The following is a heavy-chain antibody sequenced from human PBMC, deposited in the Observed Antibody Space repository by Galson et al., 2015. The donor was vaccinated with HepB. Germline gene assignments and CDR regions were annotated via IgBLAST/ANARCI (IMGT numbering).Heavy chain of an antibody. D-gene: IGHD3-22*01. CDR2: ISYDGSNK. Sequence: SLRLSCAASGFTFSSYAMHWVRQAPGKGLEWVAVISYDGSNKYYADSVKGRFTISRDNSKNTLYLQMNSLRAEDTAVYYCARDYDSSGYSRVTVYYWGQGTLVTVSS. V-gene: IGHV3-30*04. J-gene: IGHJ4*02. CDR1: GFTFSSYA. CDR3: ARDYDSSGYSRVTVYY.